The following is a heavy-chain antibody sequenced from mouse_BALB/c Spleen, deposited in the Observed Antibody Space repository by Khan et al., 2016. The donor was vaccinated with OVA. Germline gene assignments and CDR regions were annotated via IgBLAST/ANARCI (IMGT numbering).Heavy chain of an antibody. CDR1: GYTFTSYW. J-gene: IGHJ4*01. CDR2: IGPGSSNA. CDR3: ARDNYYGGSCYAIDY. Sequence: DLVKPGASVKLSCKASGYTFTSYWINWIKQRPGQGLEWIGRIGPGSSNAYYNDMFKDTATLTVDTSSNTAYIQLTSLSSEAPAVYFCARDNYYGGSCYAIDYWGQGTSVTVSA. D-gene: IGHD1-1*01. V-gene: IGHV1S41*01.